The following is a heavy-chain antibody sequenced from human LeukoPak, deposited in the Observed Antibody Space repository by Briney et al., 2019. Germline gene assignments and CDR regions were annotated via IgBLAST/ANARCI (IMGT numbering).Heavy chain of an antibody. J-gene: IGHJ4*02. D-gene: IGHD5-18*01. CDR2: FSGSGDTT. V-gene: IGHV3-23*01. CDR1: GFTFSSYA. Sequence: PGGSLRLSCAASGFTFSSYAMSWVRQAPGKGLEWVSAFSGSGDTTYYADSVKGRFTISRDNSKSTLYLQMNSLRAEDTAVYYCATCYGFCAPWGYWGQGTLVTVSS. CDR3: ATCYGFCAPWGY.